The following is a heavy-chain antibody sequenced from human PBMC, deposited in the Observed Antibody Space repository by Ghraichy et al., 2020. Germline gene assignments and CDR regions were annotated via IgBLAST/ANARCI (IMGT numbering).Heavy chain of an antibody. Sequence: SETLSLTCTVSGGSISSYSWSWIRQPPGKGLEWIGYISYSGSTNYNPSLKSRVTISVDTSKNQFSLKLGSVTAADTAVYYCARRQPYNYGVDVWGQGTTVTVSS. CDR2: ISYSGST. J-gene: IGHJ6*02. V-gene: IGHV4-59*08. CDR3: ARRQPYNYGVDV. D-gene: IGHD1-1*01. CDR1: GGSISSYS.